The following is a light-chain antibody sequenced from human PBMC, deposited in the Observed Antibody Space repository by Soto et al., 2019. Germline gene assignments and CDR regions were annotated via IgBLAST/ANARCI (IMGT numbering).Light chain of an antibody. Sequence: DIQMTQSPSSLSASVGDRVTITCRASQTSGVYLNWYQKKPGKAPKLLIHAASSLHSGVPSTFSGSGSGTDFALTSSSLQPEDFAIYYCHQTSANPWTLAQGTDVDLK. CDR3: HQTSANPWT. CDR2: AAS. V-gene: IGKV1-39*01. J-gene: IGKJ1*01. CDR1: QTSGVY.